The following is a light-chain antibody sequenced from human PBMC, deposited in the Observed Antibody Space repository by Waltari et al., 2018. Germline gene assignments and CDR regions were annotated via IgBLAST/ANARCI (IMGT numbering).Light chain of an antibody. CDR3: LQDHHYPRT. V-gene: IGKV1-6*01. J-gene: IGKJ1*01. Sequence: IQMTQSPSSVSASVGDGVTITCRASQVIEHDPAWYQQKAGKAPNLLIYAASILQSEVPSRFSGSGSGTDFTLTISSLQPEDSATYYCLQDHHYPRTFGQGTKVTIK. CDR1: QVIEHD. CDR2: AAS.